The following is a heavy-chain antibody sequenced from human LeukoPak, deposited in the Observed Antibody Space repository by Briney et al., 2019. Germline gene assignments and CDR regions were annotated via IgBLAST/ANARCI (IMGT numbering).Heavy chain of an antibody. V-gene: IGHV3-43*02. D-gene: IGHD2-2*01. CDR3: ANANVPAAIMWY. J-gene: IGHJ4*02. Sequence: GGSLRLSCAASGFTFSSYSMNWVRQAPGKGLEWVSLISGDGGSTYYADSVKGRFTISRDNSKNSLYLQMNSLRTEDTALYYCANANVPAAIMWYWGQGTLVTVSS. CDR1: GFTFSSYS. CDR2: ISGDGGST.